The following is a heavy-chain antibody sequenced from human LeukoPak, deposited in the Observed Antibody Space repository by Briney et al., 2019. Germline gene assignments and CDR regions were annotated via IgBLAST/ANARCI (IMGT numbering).Heavy chain of an antibody. CDR1: GYTFTSYG. V-gene: IGHV1-18*01. D-gene: IGHD1-26*01. J-gene: IGHJ2*01. Sequence: ASVKVSCKASGYTFTSYGFSWVRQALGQGLEWMAWISADKVNTNYAQKLQGRVTMSADTSTSTAYMELRSLTSDDTAVYYCARGTRGRGDWYFDLWGRGTLVTVSS. CDR2: ISADKVNT. CDR3: ARGTRGRGDWYFDL.